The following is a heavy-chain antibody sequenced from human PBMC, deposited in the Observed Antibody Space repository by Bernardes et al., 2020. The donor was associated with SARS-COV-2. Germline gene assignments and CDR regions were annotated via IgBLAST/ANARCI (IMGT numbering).Heavy chain of an antibody. V-gene: IGHV3-30*18. CDR2: ISDDGSNK. Sequence: GGSLRLSCAASGFTFSSYGMHWVRQAPGKGLEWVAVISDDGSNKYYADSVKGRFTISRDNSKNTLYLQMNSLSAEDTAVYYCAKESVNVVVQAADNWFDPWGQGTLVTVSS. J-gene: IGHJ5*02. CDR3: AKESVNVVVQAADNWFDP. D-gene: IGHD2-2*01. CDR1: GFTFSSYG.